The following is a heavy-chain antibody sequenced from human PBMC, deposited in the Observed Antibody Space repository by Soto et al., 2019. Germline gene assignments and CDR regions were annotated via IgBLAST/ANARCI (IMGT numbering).Heavy chain of an antibody. D-gene: IGHD2-2*01. J-gene: IGHJ6*03. CDR3: ARDRIVVVPAAFYYMDV. V-gene: IGHV3-33*01. CDR2: IWYDGSNK. Sequence: GGSLRLSCAASGFTFSSYGMHWVRQAPGKGLEWVAVIWYDGSNKYYADSVKGRFTISRDKSKNTLYLQMNSLRAEDTAVYYCARDRIVVVPAAFYYMDVWGKGTTVTVSS. CDR1: GFTFSSYG.